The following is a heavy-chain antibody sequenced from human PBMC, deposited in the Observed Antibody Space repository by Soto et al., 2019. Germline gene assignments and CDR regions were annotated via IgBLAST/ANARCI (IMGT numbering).Heavy chain of an antibody. CDR2: ISSSSSYI. CDR1: GFTFSSYS. V-gene: IGHV3-21*01. CDR3: ARDRREWELHFDY. Sequence: GGSLRLSCAASGFTFSSYSMNWVRQAPGKGLEWVSSISSSSSYIYYADSVKGRFTISRDNAKNSLYLQMNSLRAEDTTVYYCARDRREWELHFDYWGQGTLVTVSS. J-gene: IGHJ4*02. D-gene: IGHD1-26*01.